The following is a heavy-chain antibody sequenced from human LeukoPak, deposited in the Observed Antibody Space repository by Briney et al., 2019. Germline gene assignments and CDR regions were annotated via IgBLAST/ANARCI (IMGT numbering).Heavy chain of an antibody. CDR3: AKVSGGLYYRSFDV. J-gene: IGHJ3*01. V-gene: IGHV3-23*01. D-gene: IGHD1-26*01. Sequence: GGSLRLSCVASGFTFNSYAMSWVRQAPGKGLEWVTTIIGTGGTTYSADSVKGRFTSSRDNYAGTLDLQMSDLRADDTAIYYCAKVSGGLYYRSFDVWGQGQMVTVSS. CDR2: IIGTGGTT. CDR1: GFTFNSYA.